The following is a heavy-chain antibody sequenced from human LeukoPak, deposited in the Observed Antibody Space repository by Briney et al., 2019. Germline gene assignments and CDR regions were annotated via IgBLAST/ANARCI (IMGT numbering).Heavy chain of an antibody. CDR2: IYYSGST. J-gene: IGHJ4*02. V-gene: IGHV4-31*03. CDR1: GGSISSGVYY. CDR3: ASEDTAMVTPDY. Sequence: SQTLSLTCTVSGGSISSGVYYWSWIRQHPGKGLEWIGSIYYSGSTYYNPSLKSRVTISVDTSKNQFSLKLSSVTAADTAVYYCASEDTAMVTPDYWGQGTLVTVSS. D-gene: IGHD5-18*01.